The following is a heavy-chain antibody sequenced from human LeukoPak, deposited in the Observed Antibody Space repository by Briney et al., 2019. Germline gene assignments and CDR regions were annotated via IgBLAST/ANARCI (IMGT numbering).Heavy chain of an antibody. CDR2: IYHSGST. Sequence: SETLSLTCAVSGGSISSGGYSWSWIRQPPGKGLEWIGYIYHSGSTYYNPSLKSRVTMSVDKSKNQFSLKLTSVTAADTAVYYCARAYISSWPSAFHIWGQGTMVTVSS. D-gene: IGHD6-13*01. J-gene: IGHJ3*02. CDR1: GGSISSGGYS. CDR3: ARAYISSWPSAFHI. V-gene: IGHV4-30-2*01.